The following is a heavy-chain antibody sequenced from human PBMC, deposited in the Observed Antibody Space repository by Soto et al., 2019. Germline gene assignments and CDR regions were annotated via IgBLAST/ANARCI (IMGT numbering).Heavy chain of an antibody. J-gene: IGHJ1*01. D-gene: IGHD3-16*02. CDR3: ARDSSIYDYIWGSYRKRETPDKYFQH. CDR2: ISSSSSYI. Sequence: GGSLRLSCAASGFTFSSYSMNWVRQAPGKGLEWVSSISSSSSYIYYADSVKGRFTISRDNAKNSLYLQMNSLRAEDTAVYYCARDSSIYDYIWGSYRKRETPDKYFQHWGQGTLVTVSS. V-gene: IGHV3-21*01. CDR1: GFTFSSYS.